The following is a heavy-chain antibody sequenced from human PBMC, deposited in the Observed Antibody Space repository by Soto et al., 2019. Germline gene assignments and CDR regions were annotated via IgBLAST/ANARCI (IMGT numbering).Heavy chain of an antibody. J-gene: IGHJ3*01. CDR1: GFTFGNYA. CDR2: ISGGGGST. CDR3: AKGFIVVVTVLRPDDAFDV. D-gene: IGHD2-21*02. Sequence: DVQLLESGGGLVQPGGSLRPACAASGFTFGNYAINWVRLAPGKGLEWVSGISGGGGSTYYADSVKGRFTIFRDTSKNTVFLQMNSLRADDTAVYYCAKGFIVVVTVLRPDDAFDVWGQGTMVTVSS. V-gene: IGHV3-23*01.